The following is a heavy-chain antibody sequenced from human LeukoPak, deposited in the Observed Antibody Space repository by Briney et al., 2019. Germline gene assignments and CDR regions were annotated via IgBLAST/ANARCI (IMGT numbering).Heavy chain of an antibody. J-gene: IGHJ5*02. CDR3: ARHYGP. CDR1: GGSIRSSYYY. Sequence: PSETLSLTCTVSGGSIRSSYYYWGWIRQPPGKGLEWIGSIYDSGSTYYNPSLKSRVTISVDTSKNQFSLKLNSVTAADTAEYYCARHYGPWGQGTLVTVSS. D-gene: IGHD3-10*01. V-gene: IGHV4-39*01. CDR2: IYDSGST.